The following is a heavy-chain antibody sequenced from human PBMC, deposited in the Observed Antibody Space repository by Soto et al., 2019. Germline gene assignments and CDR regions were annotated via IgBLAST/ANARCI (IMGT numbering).Heavy chain of an antibody. J-gene: IGHJ4*02. CDR1: GFTFTRYS. V-gene: IGHV3-21*01. Sequence: PGGSLRLSCAASGFTFTRYSMNWVRQAPGKGLEWVSSISSTTNYIYYADSMKGRFTVSRDNAKNSVYLEMNSLSAEDAAVYYCARESEDLTSNFDYWGQGTLVTVSS. CDR2: ISSTTNYI. CDR3: ARESEDLTSNFDY.